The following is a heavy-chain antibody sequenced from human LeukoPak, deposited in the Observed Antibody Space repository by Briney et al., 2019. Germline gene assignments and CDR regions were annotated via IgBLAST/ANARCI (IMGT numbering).Heavy chain of an antibody. V-gene: IGHV3-23*01. CDR1: GFTFSSYA. CDR3: AKDQSSSTYFDY. Sequence: GGSLRLSCAASGFTFSSYAMSWVRQAPGKGLEWVSAISGRGGSTYYADSVKGRFTISRDNSKNTLYLQMNSLRAEDPAVYYCAKDQSSSTYFDYWGQGTLVTVSS. J-gene: IGHJ4*02. CDR2: ISGRGGST. D-gene: IGHD6-6*01.